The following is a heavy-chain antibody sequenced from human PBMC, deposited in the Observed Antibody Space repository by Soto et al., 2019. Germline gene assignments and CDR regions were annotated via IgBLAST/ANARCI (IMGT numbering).Heavy chain of an antibody. J-gene: IGHJ6*02. D-gene: IGHD3-10*01. Sequence: QVQLQESGPGLVKPSETLSLTCTVSGGSISSYYWSWIRQPPGKGLEWIGDIYYSGSTNYNPSLKSRVTISVDTSKNPFSLKLSSVTAADTAVYYCARERITMVRGVITLDYYYYGMDVWGQGTTVTVSS. CDR1: GGSISSYY. CDR3: ARERITMVRGVITLDYYYYGMDV. CDR2: IYYSGST. V-gene: IGHV4-59*01.